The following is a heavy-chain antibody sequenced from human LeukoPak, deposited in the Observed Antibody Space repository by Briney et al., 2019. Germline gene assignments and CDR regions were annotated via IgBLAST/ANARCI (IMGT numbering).Heavy chain of an antibody. D-gene: IGHD2-2*01. Sequence: PGGSLRLSCAASGFTLSSYWMSSVRQAPGKGLERVANIKKDGREKYYVDSVKGRFTISRDNAKNSLYLQMNSLRAEDTAVYYCAREARDLGYCSSTSCYGGPGFDYWGQGTLVTVSS. CDR1: GFTLSSYW. V-gene: IGHV3-7*01. CDR3: AREARDLGYCSSTSCYGGPGFDY. CDR2: IKKDGREK. J-gene: IGHJ4*02.